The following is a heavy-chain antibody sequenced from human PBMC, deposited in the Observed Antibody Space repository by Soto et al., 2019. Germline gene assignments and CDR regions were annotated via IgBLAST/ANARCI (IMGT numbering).Heavy chain of an antibody. CDR2: ISAYNGNT. D-gene: IGHD4-17*01. V-gene: IGHV1-18*01. Sequence: QVQLVQSGAEVKKPGASVKVSCKASGYTFTSYGISWVRQAPGQGLEWMGWISAYNGNTNYAQKLQGRVTMTTDTSTSTAYMELRSLRSDDTAVYYCARDLPVKDATVTVYYGMDVWGQGTTVTVSS. CDR1: GYTFTSYG. CDR3: ARDLPVKDATVTVYYGMDV. J-gene: IGHJ6*02.